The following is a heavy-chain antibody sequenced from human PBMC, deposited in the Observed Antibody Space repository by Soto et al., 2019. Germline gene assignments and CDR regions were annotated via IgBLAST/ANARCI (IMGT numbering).Heavy chain of an antibody. D-gene: IGHD2-15*01. CDR3: ARGYCSGGNCYNGLDV. Sequence: QVQLVQSGAEVRMPGASVRVSCKAAGYTFSITYLHWLRQAPGQGLEWLGLVYPSGGGTNYKESFKGRLNITRDTSTSTVYMDLSRLTSEDTAIYYCARGYCSGGNCYNGLDVWGQGTTVTVSS. CDR2: VYPSGGGT. CDR1: GYTFSITY. J-gene: IGHJ6*02. V-gene: IGHV1-46*01.